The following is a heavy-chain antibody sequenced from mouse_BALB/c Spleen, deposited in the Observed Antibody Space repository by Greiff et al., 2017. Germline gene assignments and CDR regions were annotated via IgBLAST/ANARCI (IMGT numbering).Heavy chain of an antibody. CDR2: ISSGGST. CDR1: GFTFSSYA. CDR3: ARSELAWFAY. D-gene: IGHD4-1*01. J-gene: IGHJ3*01. Sequence: EVQLQESGGGLVKPGGSLKLSCAASGFTFSSYAMSWVRQTPEKRLEWVASISSGGSTYYPDSVKGRFTISRDNARNILYLQMSSLRSEDTAMYYCARSELAWFAYWGQGTLVTVSA. V-gene: IGHV5-6-5*01.